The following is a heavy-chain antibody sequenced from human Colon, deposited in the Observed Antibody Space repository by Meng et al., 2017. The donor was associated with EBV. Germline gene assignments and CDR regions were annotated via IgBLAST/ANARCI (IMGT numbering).Heavy chain of an antibody. Sequence: VQLQEAGQGLVKPSQTLSLTCTVSGGSVSSGGYYWTWIRQHPGKGLEWFGHIYYSGSTFYNPSLRRRVIISIDTSKNQFSLNLRSVTAADTAVYYCARVSSGWDYFDYWGQGTLVTVSS. V-gene: IGHV4-31*03. J-gene: IGHJ4*02. CDR2: IYYSGST. CDR1: GGSVSSGGYY. D-gene: IGHD6-19*01. CDR3: ARVSSGWDYFDY.